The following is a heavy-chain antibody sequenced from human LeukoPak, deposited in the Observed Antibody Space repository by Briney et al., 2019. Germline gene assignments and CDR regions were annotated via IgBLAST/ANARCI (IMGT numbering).Heavy chain of an antibody. J-gene: IGHJ5*02. CDR1: GFTFSSYA. CDR3: AKRTTRTSGSYYNWFDP. CDR2: ISGSGGST. Sequence: GGSLRLSCAASGFTFSSYAMSWVRQAPGKGLEWVSAISGSGGSTYYADSVKGRFTISRDNSKNTLYLQMNSLRAEDTAVYYCAKRTTRTSGSYYNWFDPWGQGTLVTVSS. V-gene: IGHV3-23*01. D-gene: IGHD1-26*01.